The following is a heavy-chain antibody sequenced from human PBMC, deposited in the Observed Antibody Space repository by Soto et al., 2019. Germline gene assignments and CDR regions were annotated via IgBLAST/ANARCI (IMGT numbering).Heavy chain of an antibody. CDR1: GGSISSSSYY. CDR2: IYYSGRT. D-gene: IGHD3-22*01. Sequence: SETLSLTCTASGGSISSSSYYWGWIRQPPGQGLEWFGSIYYSGRTYYNPSLKSRVTISVDTSKNQFSLKLSSVTAADAAVYYCARHYYDSSGPLGYWGQGTLVTVSS. CDR3: ARHYYDSSGPLGY. V-gene: IGHV4-39*01. J-gene: IGHJ4*02.